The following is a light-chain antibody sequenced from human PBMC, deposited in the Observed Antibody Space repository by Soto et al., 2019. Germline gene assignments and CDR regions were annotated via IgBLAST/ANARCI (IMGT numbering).Light chain of an antibody. CDR3: QQRSDWPST. Sequence: EIVLTQSPATLSLPPGDRATLSCRASQSVGSYLGWYQQRPGQAPRLLIYDASNRATGIPARFSGSGSGTDFTLTISSLEPEDFAVYYCQQRSDWPSTCGGGTKVEIK. CDR2: DAS. V-gene: IGKV3-11*01. J-gene: IGKJ4*01. CDR1: QSVGSY.